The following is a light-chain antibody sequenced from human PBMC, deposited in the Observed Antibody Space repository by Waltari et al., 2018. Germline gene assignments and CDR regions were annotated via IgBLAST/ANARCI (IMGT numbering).Light chain of an antibody. CDR3: QQRSNWPRT. J-gene: IGKJ1*01. Sequence: EIVLTQSPATLSLSPGERATLSCRASQSVSSYLAWYQQKPGQAPRLLIYDASTRATGSPARFSGSGSGTDFTLTISSLEPEDFAVYYCQQRSNWPRTFGQGTKVEIK. CDR1: QSVSSY. CDR2: DAS. V-gene: IGKV3-11*01.